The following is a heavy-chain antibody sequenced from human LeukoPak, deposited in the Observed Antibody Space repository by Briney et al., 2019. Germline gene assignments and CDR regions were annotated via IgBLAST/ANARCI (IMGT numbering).Heavy chain of an antibody. CDR3: TTNPYDKSGYHI. Sequence: SGGSLRLSCAASGLTFTKAWMTWVRQAPGEGLEWVGRIKSNNDGGTTNYAAPVKGRFTISRDDSKNTLYLQMNSLKTEDTAVYYCTTNPYDKSGYHIWGQGTMVTVSS. CDR2: IKSNNDGGTT. J-gene: IGHJ3*02. V-gene: IGHV3-15*01. D-gene: IGHD3-22*01. CDR1: GLTFTKAW.